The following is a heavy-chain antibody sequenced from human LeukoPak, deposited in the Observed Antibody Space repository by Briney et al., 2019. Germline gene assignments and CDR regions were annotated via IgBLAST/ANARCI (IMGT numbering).Heavy chain of an antibody. Sequence: SQTLSLTCTVSGGSTSSGDYYWSWIRQPPGKGLEWIGYIYYSGSTYYNPSLKSRVTISVDTSKNQFSLKLSSVTAADTAVYYCAREVLEVGELSSFDYWGQGTLVTVSS. CDR1: GGSTSSGDYY. D-gene: IGHD3-10*01. V-gene: IGHV4-30-4*08. J-gene: IGHJ4*02. CDR3: AREVLEVGELSSFDY. CDR2: IYYSGST.